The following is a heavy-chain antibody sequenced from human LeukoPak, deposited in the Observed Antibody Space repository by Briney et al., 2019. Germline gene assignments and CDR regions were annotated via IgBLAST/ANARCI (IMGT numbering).Heavy chain of an antibody. J-gene: IGHJ4*02. CDR1: GESLNYYY. V-gene: IGHV4-34*12. CDR3: ASGAWAARLNS. D-gene: IGHD4-23*01. CDR2: IFDGKTI. Sequence: SDTMSLTCAVYGESLNYYYWSWIRQSPGKGLEWIGDIFDGKTINYNPSLKSRVTISAATSSQQFSLNLKSVTAADTAVYFCASGAWAARLNSWAQGALVIVSS.